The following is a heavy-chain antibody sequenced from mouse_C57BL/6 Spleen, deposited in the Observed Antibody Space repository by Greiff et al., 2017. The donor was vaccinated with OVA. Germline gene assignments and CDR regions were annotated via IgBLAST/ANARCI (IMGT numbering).Heavy chain of an antibody. J-gene: IGHJ2*01. V-gene: IGHV5-4*01. D-gene: IGHD4-1*01. CDR3: ARDDALTFDY. CDR2: ISDGGSYT. CDR1: GFTFSSYA. Sequence: EVQRVESGGGLVKPGGSLKLSCAASGFTFSSYAMSWVRQTPEKRLEWVATISDGGSYTYYPDNVKGRFTISRDNAKNNLYLQMSHLKSEDTAMYYCARDDALTFDYWGQGTTLTVSS.